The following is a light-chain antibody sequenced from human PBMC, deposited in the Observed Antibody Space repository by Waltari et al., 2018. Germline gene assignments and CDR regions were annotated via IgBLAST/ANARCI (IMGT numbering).Light chain of an antibody. V-gene: IGKV4-1*01. Sequence: DIVMTQSPDSLAVSLGERATINCKSSQSVFHRTNNKNYLAWYRQKPGQPPKLLINWASSREAGVPDRFNGSGSGTDFTLTISSLQAEDVAVYYCQQYYDTPLTFGGGTKVEIK. J-gene: IGKJ4*01. CDR2: WAS. CDR1: QSVFHRTNNKNY. CDR3: QQYYDTPLT.